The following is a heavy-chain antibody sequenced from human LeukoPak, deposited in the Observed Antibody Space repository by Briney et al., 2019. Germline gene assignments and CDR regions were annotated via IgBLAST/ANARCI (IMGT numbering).Heavy chain of an antibody. CDR2: INSDGSST. Sequence: GGSLRLSCAASGFTFSSYWMHWVRQAPGKGLVWVSRINSDGSSTSYADSVKGRFTISRDNAKNTLYLQMNSLRAEDTAVYYCARGSGLIPPQSYYFDYWGQGTLVTVSS. CDR1: GFTFSSYW. J-gene: IGHJ4*02. D-gene: IGHD3-16*02. V-gene: IGHV3-74*01. CDR3: ARGSGLIPPQSYYFDY.